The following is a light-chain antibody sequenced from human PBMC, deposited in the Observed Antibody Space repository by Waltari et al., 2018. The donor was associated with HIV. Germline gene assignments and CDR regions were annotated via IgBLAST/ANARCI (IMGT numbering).Light chain of an antibody. J-gene: IGKJ1*01. CDR3: QESYGAPPWT. CDR2: ATS. V-gene: IGKV1-39*01. Sequence: DIQMTQSPSSLSASVGDRVTITCRASQTVLTSLNWYQMKPGKAPKLLSYATSNLEGGFPSMFSGSGFGTDFTLTISSLQPEDFATYFCQESYGAPPWTFGQGTTVDVK. CDR1: QTVLTS.